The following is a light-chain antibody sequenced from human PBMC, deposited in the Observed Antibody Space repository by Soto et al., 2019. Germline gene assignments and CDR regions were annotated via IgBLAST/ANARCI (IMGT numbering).Light chain of an antibody. CDR2: GAS. V-gene: IGKV3-11*01. Sequence: EIVLTQSPATLSLSPGERATLSCRASQNVSNFLAWYQQRPGQAPRLLLYGASNRATGTPARFSGSGSGTDFTLTISSLEPEDSAVYYCQQRSNRLTFGGGTKVEIK. CDR1: QNVSNF. J-gene: IGKJ4*01. CDR3: QQRSNRLT.